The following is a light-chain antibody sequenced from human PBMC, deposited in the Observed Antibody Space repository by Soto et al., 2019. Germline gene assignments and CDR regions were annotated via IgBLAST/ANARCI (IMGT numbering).Light chain of an antibody. V-gene: IGKV1-39*01. CDR3: QQIYYRWT. Sequence: IQMTQSPSSLSASVGDRVTITCRASQNIDFYLNWYQQKPGQAPKLLIYAASGLQSGVPSRFSGSGSGTDFTLTISSLQPEDFATYFCQQIYYRWTFGQGTKVEIK. J-gene: IGKJ1*01. CDR2: AAS. CDR1: QNIDFY.